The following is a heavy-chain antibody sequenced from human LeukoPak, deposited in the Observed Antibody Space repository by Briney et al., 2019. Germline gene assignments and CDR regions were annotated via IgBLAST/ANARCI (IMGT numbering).Heavy chain of an antibody. Sequence: GGSLRLSCAASGFTFSSYWMSWVRQAPGKGLEWVANIKQDGSEKYYVDSVKGRFTISRDNAKNSLYLQMNSLRAEDTAVYYCGRDGLDYYDSSGYLAPPGEYFQHWGQGTLVTVSS. CDR1: GFTFSSYW. CDR2: IKQDGSEK. CDR3: GRDGLDYYDSSGYLAPPGEYFQH. J-gene: IGHJ1*01. V-gene: IGHV3-7*01. D-gene: IGHD3-22*01.